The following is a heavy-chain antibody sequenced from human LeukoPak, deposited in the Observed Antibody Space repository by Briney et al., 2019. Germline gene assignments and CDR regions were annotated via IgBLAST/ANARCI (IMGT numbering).Heavy chain of an antibody. Sequence: SDTLSLTCTVSGGSISSYYCSWIRQPAAKGLEWIGRIYTSGSTNYNPSLKSRVTMSLDTSKIQCSLKLSSVAAADTAVYYCARDARGLDYWGQGTLVTVSS. CDR3: ARDARGLDY. V-gene: IGHV4-4*07. J-gene: IGHJ4*02. CDR2: IYTSGST. D-gene: IGHD3-16*01. CDR1: GGSISSYY.